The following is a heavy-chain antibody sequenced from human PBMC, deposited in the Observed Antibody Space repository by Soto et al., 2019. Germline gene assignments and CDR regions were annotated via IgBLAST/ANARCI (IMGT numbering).Heavy chain of an antibody. V-gene: IGHV4-38-2*02. Sequence: PSETLSLTCSVSGYSISSGYYWGWGRQAPGEGLEWLGSVYHNGIMFHNPSFQSRVTISVDTSKNQFSLNLRSVTAADTAVYYCAALWFGELAFNYWGHGILVTVSS. CDR1: GYSISSGYY. J-gene: IGHJ4*01. CDR3: AALWFGELAFNY. D-gene: IGHD3-10*01. CDR2: VYHNGIM.